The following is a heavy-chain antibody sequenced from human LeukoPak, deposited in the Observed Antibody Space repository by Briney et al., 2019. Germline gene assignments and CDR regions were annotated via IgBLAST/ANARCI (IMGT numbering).Heavy chain of an antibody. CDR1: GFTFSSYS. V-gene: IGHV3-21*01. Sequence: GGSLRLSCAASGFTFSSYSMNWVRQAPGKGREWVSSISTSSSYIYYADSVKGRFTISRDNAKNSLYLQMNSLRAEDTAVYYCAKTTDNYYYYYMDVWGKGTTVTVSS. D-gene: IGHD4-17*01. J-gene: IGHJ6*03. CDR3: AKTTDNYYYYYMDV. CDR2: ISTSSSYI.